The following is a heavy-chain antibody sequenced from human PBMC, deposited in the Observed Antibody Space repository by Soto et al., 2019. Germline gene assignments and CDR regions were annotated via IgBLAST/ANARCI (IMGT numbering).Heavy chain of an antibody. CDR3: TSSGYSYCLYY. D-gene: IGHD5-18*01. J-gene: IGHJ4*02. Sequence: SETLSLTCTVSGGSISSGDYYWSWIRQPPGKGLEWIGYIYYSGSTYYNPSLKSRVTISVDTSKNQFSLKLSSVTAADTAVYYCTSSGYSYCLYYWGQGTLLTVSS. V-gene: IGHV4-30-4*01. CDR1: GGSISSGDYY. CDR2: IYYSGST.